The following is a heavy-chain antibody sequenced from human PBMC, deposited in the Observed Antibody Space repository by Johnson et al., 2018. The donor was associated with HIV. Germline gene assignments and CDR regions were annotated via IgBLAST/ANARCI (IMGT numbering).Heavy chain of an antibody. CDR1: GFTFSSYA. CDR2: ISSNGGST. J-gene: IGHJ3*02. V-gene: IGHV3-64*01. Sequence: GSLRLSCAASGFTFSSYAMYWVRQAPGKGLEYVSAISSNGGSTYYANSVKGRFTISRDNSKNTLYLQMGSLRAEDMAVYYCARGAFDIWGQGTMVTVSS. CDR3: ARGAFDI. D-gene: IGHD3-10*01.